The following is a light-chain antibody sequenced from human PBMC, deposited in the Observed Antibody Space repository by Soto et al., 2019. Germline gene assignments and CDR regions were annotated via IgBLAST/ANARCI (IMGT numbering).Light chain of an antibody. CDR2: SNY. J-gene: IGLJ1*01. CDR3: AAWDDSPNGHYV. CDR1: SSNIGSNT. Sequence: QSALTQPPSASGTPGQRVTISCSGSSSNIGSNTVNWYQHLPGTAPKLLIYSNYQRPSGVPDRFSGSKSSTSASLVISGLQSEGEADYYCAAWDDSPNGHYVFGTGTKVTVL. V-gene: IGLV1-44*01.